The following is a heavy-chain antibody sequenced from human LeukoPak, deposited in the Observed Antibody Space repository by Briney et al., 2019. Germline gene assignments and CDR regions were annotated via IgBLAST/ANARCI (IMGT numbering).Heavy chain of an antibody. V-gene: IGHV4-39*01. CDR1: GGSISSSSYY. CDR2: IYYSGSS. J-gene: IGHJ5*02. Sequence: SETLSLTCIVSGGSISSSSYYWGWIRQPPGKGLEWIGSIYYSGSSNYNPSLKSRVTISVDTSKNQFSLKLSSVTAADTAVYYCARHDPGAYDSSGYYWVNWLDPWGQGTLVTVSS. D-gene: IGHD3-22*01. CDR3: ARHDPGAYDSSGYYWVNWLDP.